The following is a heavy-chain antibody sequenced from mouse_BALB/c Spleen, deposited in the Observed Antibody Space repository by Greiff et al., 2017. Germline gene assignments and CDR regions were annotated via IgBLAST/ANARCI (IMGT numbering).Heavy chain of an antibody. CDR2: ISYSGST. J-gene: IGHJ4*01. CDR1: GDSITSGY. CDR3: ARYDGNYGGNYAMDY. V-gene: IGHV3-8*02. D-gene: IGHD2-1*01. Sequence: EVKRVESGPSLVKPSQTLSLTCSVTGDSITSGYWNWIRKFPGNKLEYMGYISYSGSTYYNPSLKSRISITRDTSKNQYYLQLNSVTTEDTATYYCARYDGNYGGNYAMDYWGQGTSVTVSS.